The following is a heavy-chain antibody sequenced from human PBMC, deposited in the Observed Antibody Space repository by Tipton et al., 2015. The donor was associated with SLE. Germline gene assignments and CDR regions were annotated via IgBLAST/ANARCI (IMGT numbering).Heavy chain of an antibody. CDR1: GGSFSGYY. Sequence: TLSLTCDVNGGSFSGYYWSWIRQPPGKGLEWIGHIYSSGSTNYNPSLKSRVIIPADTSKSRFSLKLTSVTAADTAVYYCTRGALLLWFGDWGQGTRVTVSS. V-gene: IGHV4-34*01. D-gene: IGHD3-10*01. J-gene: IGHJ4*02. CDR3: TRGALLLWFGD. CDR2: IYSSGST.